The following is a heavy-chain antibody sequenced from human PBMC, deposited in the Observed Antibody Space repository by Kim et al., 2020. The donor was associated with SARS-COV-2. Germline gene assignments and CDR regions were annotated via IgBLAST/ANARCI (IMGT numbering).Heavy chain of an antibody. CDR3: AREDYGDYVGDTCMDV. Sequence: GGSLRLSCAASGFTFSNYSMNWVRQAPGKGLEWVSSIRSTSYIYNADSVKGRFTISRDNAKNSLYLQMSSLRAEDTAVYYCAREDYGDYVGDTCMDVWGQGTTVTVSS. V-gene: IGHV3-21*01. CDR1: GFTFSNYS. J-gene: IGHJ6*02. CDR2: IRSTSYI. D-gene: IGHD4-17*01.